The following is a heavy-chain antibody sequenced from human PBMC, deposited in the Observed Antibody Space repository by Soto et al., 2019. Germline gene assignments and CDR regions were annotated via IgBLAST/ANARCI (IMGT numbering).Heavy chain of an antibody. CDR2: TSYDGSDK. Sequence: VQLVESGGGVVQPGTSLRVSCVGSGFTFRSYVIHWVRQAPGKGLEWVALTSYDGSDKYYDDSVRGRFTISRDNSRNKVDLQMDSLRLEDTALYYCARWGTTGGLDVWGQGTLVSVS. V-gene: IGHV3-30*19. J-gene: IGHJ1*01. CDR3: ARWGTTGGLDV. CDR1: GFTFRSYV. D-gene: IGHD3-16*01.